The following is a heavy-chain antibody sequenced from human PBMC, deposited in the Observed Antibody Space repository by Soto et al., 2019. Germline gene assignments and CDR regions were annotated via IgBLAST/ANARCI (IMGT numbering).Heavy chain of an antibody. CDR3: ARDYSGYDPDYYYYGMDV. V-gene: IGHV1-69*06. D-gene: IGHD5-12*01. J-gene: IGHJ6*02. CDR1: GGTFSSYA. Sequence: ASVKVSCKASGGTFSSYAISWVRQAPGQGLEWMGGIIPIFGTANYAQKFQGRVTITADKSTSTAYMELSSLRSEDTAVYYCARDYSGYDPDYYYYGMDVWGQGTTVTVS. CDR2: IIPIFGTA.